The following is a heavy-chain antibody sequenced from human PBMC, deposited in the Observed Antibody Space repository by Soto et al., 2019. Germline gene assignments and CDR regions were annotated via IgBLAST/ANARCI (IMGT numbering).Heavy chain of an antibody. CDR2: IYSGGYT. Sequence: EVQLVESGGGLIQPGGSLRLSCAVSGFTVSNNYMSWVRQAPGKGLEGVSVIYSGGYTAYGDSVKGRFTISRDNSKNTLYPQKNPHGAHSTAVFYCDPHPGGGGYWGQGTLVTVSS. J-gene: IGHJ4*02. CDR3: DPHPGGGGY. D-gene: IGHD3-10*01. CDR1: GFTVSNNY. V-gene: IGHV3-53*01.